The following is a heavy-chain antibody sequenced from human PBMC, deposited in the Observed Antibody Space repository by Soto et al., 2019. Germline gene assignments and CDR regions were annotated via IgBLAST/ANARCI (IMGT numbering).Heavy chain of an antibody. J-gene: IGHJ6*02. CDR1: GYTFTAYH. D-gene: IGHD3-10*02. Sequence: VRLVQSGAEVKEPGDSVRVSCEASGYTFTAYHIHWVRQAPGQGLEWMGWINAKFGDTCYAQDFQGRVSMTSDITISTVYMALSTLTSDDTAIYCCARNMDYYYGRGRVNGHGVWGQGTTVSVFS. CDR3: ARNMDYYYGRGRVNGHGV. V-gene: IGHV1-2*02. CDR2: INAKFGDT.